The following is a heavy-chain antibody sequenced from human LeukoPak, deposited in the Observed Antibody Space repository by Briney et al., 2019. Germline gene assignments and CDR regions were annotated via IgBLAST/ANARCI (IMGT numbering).Heavy chain of an antibody. V-gene: IGHV1-69*13. D-gene: IGHD4-11*01. J-gene: IGHJ4*02. CDR3: TSDPLPSTVPTQNYDY. Sequence: SVKVSCKASGGIFSSYSISWVRQAPGQGLELVGGIIPIFGTANYAQRFQGRVTITADESTSTAYMELSSLRSGDTAVYYCTSDPLPSTVPTQNYDYWGQGTLVTVSS. CDR1: GGIFSSYS. CDR2: IIPIFGTA.